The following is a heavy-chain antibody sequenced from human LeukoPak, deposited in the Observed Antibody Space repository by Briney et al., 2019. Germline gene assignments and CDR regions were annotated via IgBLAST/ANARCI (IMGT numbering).Heavy chain of an antibody. CDR2: ISSISSYI. CDR3: VRETPIAVAGTIYFYFYMDV. J-gene: IGHJ6*03. V-gene: IGHV3-21*04. CDR1: GFTFSSYS. D-gene: IGHD6-19*01. Sequence: GGSLRLSCAASGFTFSSYSMNWVRQAPGKGLEWVSSISSISSYIYYADSVKGRFTISRDNAKNSLYLQMSSLRAEDTALYYCVRETPIAVAGTIYFYFYMDVWGKGTTVTVSS.